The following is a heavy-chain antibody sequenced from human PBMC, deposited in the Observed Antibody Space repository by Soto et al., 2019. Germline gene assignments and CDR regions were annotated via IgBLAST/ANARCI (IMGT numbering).Heavy chain of an antibody. CDR3: AKGAALYYY. CDR2: ISGSSGST. Sequence: EVQLLESGGGLIQPGGSLRLSCAASGFTFNSYALTWVRQAPGKGLEWVSSISGSSGSTYYADSVKGRFTISRDNSENTLYLQVDSLRAEDTAVDYCAKGAALYYYWGQGTLVTVSS. D-gene: IGHD2-21*01. J-gene: IGHJ4*02. V-gene: IGHV3-23*01. CDR1: GFTFNSYA.